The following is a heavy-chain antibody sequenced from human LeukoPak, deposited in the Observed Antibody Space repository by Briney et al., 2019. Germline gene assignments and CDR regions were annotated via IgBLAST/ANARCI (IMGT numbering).Heavy chain of an antibody. CDR3: ARDNWVDC. V-gene: IGHV3-48*01. J-gene: IGHJ5*01. Sequence: GGSLRLSCAASGFSISNYSMNWVRQAPVKGLEWVSSISGRSNTIYYAASVRGRFSISRDKAKNSLYLQMNSLKVEDTAIYYCARDNWVDCWGQGTLVTVPS. CDR1: GFSISNYS. CDR2: ISGRSNTI.